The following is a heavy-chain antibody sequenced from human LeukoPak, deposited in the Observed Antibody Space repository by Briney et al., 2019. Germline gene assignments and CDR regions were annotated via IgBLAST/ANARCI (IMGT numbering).Heavy chain of an antibody. CDR3: ARADFGVIMIY. CDR1: GGSINNYY. D-gene: IGHD3-3*01. V-gene: IGHV4-59*01. J-gene: IGHJ4*02. CDR2: IYYSGST. Sequence: KPSETLSLTCTVSGGSINNYYWSWIRQPPGKGLEWIGYIYYSGSTNYNPSLKSRVTISIDTSKNQFSLKLSSVTAADTAVYYCARADFGVIMIYWGQGTLVTVSS.